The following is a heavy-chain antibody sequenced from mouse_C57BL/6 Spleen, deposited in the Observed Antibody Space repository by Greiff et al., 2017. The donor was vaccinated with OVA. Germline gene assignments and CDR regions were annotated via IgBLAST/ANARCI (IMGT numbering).Heavy chain of an antibody. V-gene: IGHV5-4*01. CDR2: ISDGGSYT. Sequence: EVKVVESGGGLVKPGGSLKLSCAASGFTFSSYAMSWVRQTPGKRLEWVATISDGGSYTYYPDNVKGRFTFSRDNAKNTMYLQMSHLKSEDTAMYYCARDGSNYEGAWFAYWGQGTLVTVSA. CDR3: ARDGSNYEGAWFAY. CDR1: GFTFSSYA. D-gene: IGHD2-5*01. J-gene: IGHJ3*01.